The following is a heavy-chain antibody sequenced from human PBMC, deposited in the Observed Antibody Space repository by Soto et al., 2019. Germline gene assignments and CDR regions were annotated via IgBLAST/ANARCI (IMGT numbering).Heavy chain of an antibody. D-gene: IGHD3-9*01. J-gene: IGHJ4*02. CDR2: IRDKAYGGTT. CDR1: GFTFGDYA. Sequence: GGSLRLSCRASGFTFGDYAMSWVRQAPGKGLEWVGFIRDKAYGGTTEYAASVKGRFTLSRDDSKSIAYLQMNSLKTEDTAVYYCARHILTGYCDYWRQGTLLTVAS. V-gene: IGHV3-49*04. CDR3: ARHILTGYCDY.